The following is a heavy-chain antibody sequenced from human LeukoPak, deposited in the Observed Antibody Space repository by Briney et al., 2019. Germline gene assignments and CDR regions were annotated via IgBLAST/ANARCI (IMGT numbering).Heavy chain of an antibody. Sequence: PGGSLRLSCAASGFTFSSYSMNWVRQAPGKGLEWVSSISSSSSYICYADSVKGRFTISRDNAKNSLYLQMNSLRAEDTAVYYCARRAVGYWGQGTLVTVSS. J-gene: IGHJ4*02. V-gene: IGHV3-21*01. CDR1: GFTFSSYS. D-gene: IGHD6-25*01. CDR2: ISSSSSYI. CDR3: ARRAVGY.